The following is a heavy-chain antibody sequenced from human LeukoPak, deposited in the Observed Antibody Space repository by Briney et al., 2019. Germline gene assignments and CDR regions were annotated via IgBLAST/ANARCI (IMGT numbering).Heavy chain of an antibody. CDR3: AKPSIAAAGTGVFDY. D-gene: IGHD6-13*01. Sequence: GGSLRLSCAASRFTFSSYGMSWVRQAPGKGLEWGSAISGSGGSTSYADSVKGRFTISRDNSKNTLYLQMNSLRAEDTAVYYCAKPSIAAAGTGVFDYWGQGTLVTVSS. CDR1: RFTFSSYG. J-gene: IGHJ4*02. CDR2: ISGSGGST. V-gene: IGHV3-23*01.